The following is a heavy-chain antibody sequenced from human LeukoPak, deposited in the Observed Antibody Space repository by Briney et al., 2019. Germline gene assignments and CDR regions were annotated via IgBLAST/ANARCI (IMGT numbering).Heavy chain of an antibody. Sequence: GGSLRLSCAAPGFSFSSYWMRWVREARGKGGEGVANIKQDGSEKSHVDSVKGRFTISRDNAKNSLYLQMNSLRAEDTAVYYCAREYGDCIDYWGQGTLVTVSS. D-gene: IGHD4-17*01. V-gene: IGHV3-7*01. CDR1: GFSFSSYW. J-gene: IGHJ4*02. CDR2: IKQDGSEK. CDR3: AREYGDCIDY.